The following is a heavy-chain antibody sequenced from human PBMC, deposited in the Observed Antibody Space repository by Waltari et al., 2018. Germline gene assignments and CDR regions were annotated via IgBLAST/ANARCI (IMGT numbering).Heavy chain of an antibody. V-gene: IGHV4-34*01. CDR3: ARKIFFYGSGTSGFDP. D-gene: IGHD3-10*01. J-gene: IGHJ5*02. Sequence: WFRQAPGKGLEWIGESNHRGNTYYNPSLKGRVTVSVDTSKNQFSLRLHSMTAADTAVYYCARKIFFYGSGTSGFDPWGQGTQVIVSS. CDR2: SNHRGNT.